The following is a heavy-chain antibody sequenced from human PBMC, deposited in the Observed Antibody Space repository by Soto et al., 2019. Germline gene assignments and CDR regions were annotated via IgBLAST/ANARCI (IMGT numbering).Heavy chain of an antibody. CDR1: GGSVSSGSYY. CDR2: IYYSGST. J-gene: IGHJ4*02. Sequence: QVQLQESGPGLVKPSETLSLTCTVSGGSVSSGSYYWSWIRQPPGKGLEWIGYIYYSGSTNYNPSLKCRVTIAVDTSKHQFSLKLSSVTGADTAVYYCAATPPPQIYDSSGYSTNLDYWGQGTLVTVSS. CDR3: AATPPPQIYDSSGYSTNLDY. D-gene: IGHD3-22*01. V-gene: IGHV4-61*01.